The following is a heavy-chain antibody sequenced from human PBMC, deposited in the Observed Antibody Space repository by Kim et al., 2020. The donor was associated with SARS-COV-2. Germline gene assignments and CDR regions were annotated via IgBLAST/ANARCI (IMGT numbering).Heavy chain of an antibody. CDR3: ARDQGDSSSLAPNFWVDP. V-gene: IGHV4-59*01. CDR2: TYHGGGA. D-gene: IGHD6-6*01. J-gene: IGHJ5*02. Sequence: SETLSLTCTVSGASIRNYYWHWIRQPPGKALEYIGLTYHGGGAKYSPSLHGRVTISLELSKNQFSLRLYSVTAADPAVDYCARDQGDSSSLAPNFWVDPWGEGTLVTVSA. CDR1: GASIRNYY.